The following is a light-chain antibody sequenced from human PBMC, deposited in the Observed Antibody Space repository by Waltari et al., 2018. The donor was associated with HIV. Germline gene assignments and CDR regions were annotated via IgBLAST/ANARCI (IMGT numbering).Light chain of an antibody. CDR1: RSDVGAYNY. Sequence: QSALTQPASVSGSPGQSITISCTGTRSDVGAYNYVYWYQQTPGKAPKLMIYDVTKRPSWVANRFSGAKSANTAALTISGLQAEDEAYYYCCSYSGSSTYVFGSGTKVTVL. V-gene: IGLV2-23*02. J-gene: IGLJ1*01. CDR3: CSYSGSSTYV. CDR2: DVT.